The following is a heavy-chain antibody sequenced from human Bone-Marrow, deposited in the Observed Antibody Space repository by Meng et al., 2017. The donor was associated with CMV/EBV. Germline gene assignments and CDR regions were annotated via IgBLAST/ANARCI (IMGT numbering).Heavy chain of an antibody. Sequence: SVKVSCKASGGTFSDYAITWVRQAPGQGLEWMGGIIPILNITTYAQKFQGTFTISADKSTSTAYMELSSLRSEDTAMYYCARDCGSSSPEYSSGWYRGRGAFDIWGQGTRVTGSS. CDR3: ARDCGSSSPEYSSGWYRGRGAFDI. CDR1: GGTFSDYA. J-gene: IGHJ3*02. CDR2: IIPILNIT. V-gene: IGHV1-69*10. D-gene: IGHD6-19*01.